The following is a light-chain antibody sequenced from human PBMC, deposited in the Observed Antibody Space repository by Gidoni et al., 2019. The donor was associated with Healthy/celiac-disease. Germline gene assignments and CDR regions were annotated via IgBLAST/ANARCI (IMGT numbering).Light chain of an antibody. CDR2: DAS. J-gene: IGKJ2*03. Sequence: EIVLTQSPATLSLSPGERATLSCRASQRVSSYLAWYQQKPGQAPRLLLYDASNRATGIPARFSGSGSGTDFTLTISSLEPEDFAVYYCQQRSNWPPVYSFGQGTKLEIK. V-gene: IGKV3-11*01. CDR1: QRVSSY. CDR3: QQRSNWPPVYS.